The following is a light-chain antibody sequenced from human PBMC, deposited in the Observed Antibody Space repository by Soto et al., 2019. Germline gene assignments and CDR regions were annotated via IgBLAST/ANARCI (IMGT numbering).Light chain of an antibody. V-gene: IGKV3-20*01. Sequence: EMGLTQSPGTLPLSPGERATLSCRASQSGGRNYLAWYQHKPGQAPRLLSYGASTRATGIPDRFSGSGSVADFSLTISRLAPEDFPVFYCQEYDSSPLNFGGGTKVDSK. CDR3: QEYDSSPLN. CDR1: QSGGRNY. CDR2: GAS. J-gene: IGKJ4*01.